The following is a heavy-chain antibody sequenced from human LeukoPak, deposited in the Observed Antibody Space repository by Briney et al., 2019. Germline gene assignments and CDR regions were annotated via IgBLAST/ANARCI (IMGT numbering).Heavy chain of an antibody. CDR2: IYHSGST. J-gene: IGHJ3*02. Sequence: PSETLSLTCTVSGGSISSSSYYWGWIRQPPGKGLEWIGSIYHSGSTYYNPSLKSRVTISVDTSKNQFSLKLSSVTAADTAVYYCARAPPSPYYYDTLGAFDIWGQGTMVTVSS. CDR1: GGSISSSSYY. V-gene: IGHV4-39*07. CDR3: ARAPPSPYYYDTLGAFDI. D-gene: IGHD3-22*01.